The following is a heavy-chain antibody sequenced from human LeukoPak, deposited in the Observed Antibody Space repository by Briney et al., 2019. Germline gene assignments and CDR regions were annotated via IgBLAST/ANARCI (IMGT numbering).Heavy chain of an antibody. D-gene: IGHD4-23*01. V-gene: IGHV4-38-2*01. CDR1: GYSISSGYY. J-gene: IGHJ6*03. Sequence: KPSETLSLTCAVSGYSISSGYYWGWIRQPPGQGLKWIGSIYHSGSTYYNPSLKSRVTISVDTSKNQFSLKLSSVTAADTAVYYCARLYYGGITYYYYMDVWGKGTTVTVSS. CDR3: ARLYYGGITYYYYMDV. CDR2: IYHSGST.